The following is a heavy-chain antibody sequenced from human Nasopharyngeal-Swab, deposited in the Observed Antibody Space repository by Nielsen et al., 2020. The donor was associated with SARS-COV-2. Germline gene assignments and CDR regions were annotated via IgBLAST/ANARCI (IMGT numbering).Heavy chain of an antibody. D-gene: IGHD3-3*01. CDR1: GFTFSSYS. J-gene: IGHJ6*02. Sequence: GESLKISCAASGFTFSSYSMNWVSQAPGKGLEWVSSISSSSSYIYYADSVKGRFTISRDNAKNSLYLQMNSLRAEDTAVYYCASYDFWSGSTYYYYYGMDVWGQGTTVTVSS. CDR3: ASYDFWSGSTYYYYYGMDV. V-gene: IGHV3-21*01. CDR2: ISSSSSYI.